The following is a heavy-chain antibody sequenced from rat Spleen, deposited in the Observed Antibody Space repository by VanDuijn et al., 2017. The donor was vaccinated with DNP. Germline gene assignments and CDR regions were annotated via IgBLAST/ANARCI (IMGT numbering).Heavy chain of an antibody. V-gene: IGHV2-30*01. D-gene: IGHD1-9*01. Sequence: QVQLKESGPGLVQPSQTLSLACTVSGFSLTSYHVHWVRQPSGKGLEWMGVIWTGGSTDYNSTLKSRLSISRDTSKSQVFLKMSSLQTEDTAIYFCARSAFGYNLNWFAYWGQGTLVTVSS. CDR2: IWTGGST. CDR1: GFSLTSYH. J-gene: IGHJ3*01. CDR3: ARSAFGYNLNWFAY.